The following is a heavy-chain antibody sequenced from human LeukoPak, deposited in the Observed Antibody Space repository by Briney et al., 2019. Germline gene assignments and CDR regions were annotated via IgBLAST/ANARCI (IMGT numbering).Heavy chain of an antibody. V-gene: IGHV3-21*01. J-gene: IGHJ4*02. D-gene: IGHD3-10*01. CDR3: ARSYGHSIDY. Sequence: GGSLRLSCAASGFTFSSYSMNWVRQAPGKELEWVSSISSSSSYIYYADSAKGRFTISRDNAKNSLYLQMNSLRAEDTAVYYCARSYGHSIDYWGQGTLVTVSS. CDR1: GFTFSSYS. CDR2: ISSSSSYI.